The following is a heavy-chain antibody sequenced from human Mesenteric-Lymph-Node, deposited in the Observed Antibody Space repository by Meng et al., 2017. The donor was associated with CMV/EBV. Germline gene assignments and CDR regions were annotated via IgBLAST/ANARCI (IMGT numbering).Heavy chain of an antibody. Sequence: SVKVSCKAFGGNFDSHALSWVRQVPGQGLEWMGGVLPIIGTAKYAQSFQGRVTINMDDSTNTAYMELSSLRSEDTAVYYCAREFPYHRIIPRAAGGWFDIWGQGTLVTVSS. CDR3: AREFPYHRIIPRAAGGWFDI. V-gene: IGHV1-69*05. CDR2: VLPIIGTA. CDR1: GGNFDSHA. D-gene: IGHD2-2*01. J-gene: IGHJ5*02.